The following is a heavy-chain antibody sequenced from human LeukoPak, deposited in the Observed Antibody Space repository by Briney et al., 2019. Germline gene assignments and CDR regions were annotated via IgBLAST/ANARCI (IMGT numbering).Heavy chain of an antibody. D-gene: IGHD5-18*01. Sequence: SQTLSITCNVSGGSINSGSFYWSWIRQPAGKGLEWIGRIYSGGHTNYNPSLKSRVTVSADTSKNQFSLNLSSVTAADTAVYYCARSRGFSYGFNFDYWGQGTLVTVSS. CDR1: GGSINSGSFY. V-gene: IGHV4-61*02. J-gene: IGHJ4*02. CDR3: ARSRGFSYGFNFDY. CDR2: IYSGGHT.